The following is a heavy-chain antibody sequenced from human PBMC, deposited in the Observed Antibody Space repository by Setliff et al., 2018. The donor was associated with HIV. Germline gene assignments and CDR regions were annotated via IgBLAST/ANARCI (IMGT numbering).Heavy chain of an antibody. J-gene: IGHJ4*02. V-gene: IGHV4-4*02. CDR2: ISQSGKT. Sequence: SETLSLTCAVSADSIGTNHWWNWVRQPPGKGLEWIGEISQSGKTNYHPSLKSRSTISMEASKTHFSLTLNSVTAADTAVYYCARAVAASATSVVDYWGQGIQVTVSS. D-gene: IGHD6-13*01. CDR3: ARAVAASATSVVDY. CDR1: ADSIGTNHW.